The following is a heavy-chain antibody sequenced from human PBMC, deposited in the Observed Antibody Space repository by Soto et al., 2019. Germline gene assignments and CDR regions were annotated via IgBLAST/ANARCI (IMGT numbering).Heavy chain of an antibody. D-gene: IGHD2-15*01. CDR3: ARIQRGYDAFAI. Sequence: EVQLVESGGGLVKPGGSLRLSCAASGFTFSSYSMNWVRQAPGKGLEWVSSISSSSSYIYYADSVKGRFTISRDNAKNSLYLEMNSLRAEDTAVYYCARIQRGYDAFAIWGQGTMVTVST. J-gene: IGHJ3*02. V-gene: IGHV3-21*01. CDR1: GFTFSSYS. CDR2: ISSSSSYI.